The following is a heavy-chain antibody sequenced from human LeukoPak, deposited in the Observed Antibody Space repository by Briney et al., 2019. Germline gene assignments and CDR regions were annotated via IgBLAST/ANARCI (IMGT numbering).Heavy chain of an antibody. J-gene: IGHJ4*02. V-gene: IGHV1-8*01. Sequence: ASVKVSCKASGYTFTSYDINWVRQATGQGLEWMGWMNPNSGNTGYAQKFRGRVTMTRNTSISTAYMELSSLRSEDTAVYYCARVLRGGGYFYSPTFRYFDYWGQGTLVTVSS. CDR2: MNPNSGNT. CDR3: ARVLRGGGYFYSPTFRYFDY. D-gene: IGHD3-22*01. CDR1: GYTFTSYD.